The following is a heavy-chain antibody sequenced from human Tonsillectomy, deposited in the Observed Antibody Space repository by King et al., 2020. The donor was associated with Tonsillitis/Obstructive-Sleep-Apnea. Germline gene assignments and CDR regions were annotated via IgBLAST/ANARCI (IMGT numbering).Heavy chain of an antibody. CDR3: AHRLRDSGSFNFDY. J-gene: IGHJ4*02. CDR2: INWCNDQ. D-gene: IGHD3-10*01. CDR1: GFSLSPSEVG. V-gene: IGHV2-5*01. Sequence: ITLKESGPTLVKPTQTLTLTCTFSGFSLSPSEVGVGWIRQPPGKALEWLALINWCNDQRYSPSLRRRLTITKDTSQNQVVLTMTNMDPVDTATYYCAHRLRDSGSFNFDYWGQGTLVTVSS.